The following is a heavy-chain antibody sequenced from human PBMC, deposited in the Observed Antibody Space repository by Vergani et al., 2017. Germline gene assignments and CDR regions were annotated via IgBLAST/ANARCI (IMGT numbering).Heavy chain of an antibody. CDR1: GYTFTSYY. J-gene: IGHJ4*02. V-gene: IGHV1-46*01. CDR2: INPSGGST. CDR3: ARDGGGGGGQTPGYFDY. D-gene: IGHD2-15*01. Sequence: QVQLVQSGAEVKKPGASVKVSCKASGYTFTSYYMHWVRQAPGQGLEWMGIINPSGGSTSYAQKFQGRVTMTRDTSTSTVYMELSSLRSEDTAVYYWARDGGGGGGQTPGYFDYWGQGTLVTVSS.